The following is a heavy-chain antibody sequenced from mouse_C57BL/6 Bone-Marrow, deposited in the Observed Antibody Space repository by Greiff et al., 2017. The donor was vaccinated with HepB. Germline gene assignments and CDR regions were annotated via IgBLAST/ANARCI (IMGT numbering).Heavy chain of an antibody. V-gene: IGHV1-81*01. CDR2: IYPRSGNT. J-gene: IGHJ2*01. CDR1: GYTFTSYG. CDR3: ARYPYDYGTY. Sequence: VKLQQSGAELARPGASVKLSCKASGYTFTSYGISWVKQRTGQGLEWIGEIYPRSGNTYYNEKFKGKATLTADKSSSTAYMELRSLTSEDSAVYFCARYPYDYGTYWGQGTTLTVSS. D-gene: IGHD2-4*01.